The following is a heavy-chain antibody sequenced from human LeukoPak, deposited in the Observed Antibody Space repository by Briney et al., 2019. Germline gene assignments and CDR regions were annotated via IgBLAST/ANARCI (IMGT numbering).Heavy chain of an antibody. D-gene: IGHD2-15*01. CDR1: GVSISSYY. V-gene: IGHV4-59*01. J-gene: IGHJ4*02. CDR2: IYYSGSP. CDR3: ARRVGGIKNYFDY. Sequence: SETLSLTCTVSGVSISSYYESWIRQPPGKGLEWIGNIYYSGSPTYTASLKTRLTISIDTSKNQFSLKLSSVTAADTAVYYCARRVGGIKNYFDYWGQGTLVTVSS.